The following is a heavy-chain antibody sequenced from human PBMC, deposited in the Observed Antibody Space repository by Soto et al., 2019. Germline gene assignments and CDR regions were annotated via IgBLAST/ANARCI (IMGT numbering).Heavy chain of an antibody. CDR1: GYTFTIYG. CDR2: INAANGDT. J-gene: IGHJ5*02. D-gene: IGHD6-13*01. Sequence: AAAVKVSGKASGYTFTIYGIHGLLQAPGQRLEWMGWINAANGDTKYSPKFQGRVTITRDTSASTAYMELSSLRSEDTAVYYCVRRHVSATGIDWFDPWGQGTLVTVSS. CDR3: VRRHVSATGIDWFDP. V-gene: IGHV1-3*01.